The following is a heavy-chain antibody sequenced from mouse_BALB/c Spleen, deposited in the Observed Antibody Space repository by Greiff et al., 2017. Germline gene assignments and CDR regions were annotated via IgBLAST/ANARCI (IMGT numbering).Heavy chain of an antibody. J-gene: IGHJ2*01. CDR2: INPDSSTI. CDR3: ARLRAYYYGSSSYFDY. D-gene: IGHD1-1*01. CDR1: GFDFSRYW. Sequence: EVKLVESGGGLVQPGGSLKLSCAASGFDFSRYWMSWVRQAPGKGLEWIGEINPDSSTINYTPSLKDKFIISRDNAKNTLYLQMSKVRSEDTALYYCARLRAYYYGSSSYFDYWGQGTTLTVSS. V-gene: IGHV4-1*02.